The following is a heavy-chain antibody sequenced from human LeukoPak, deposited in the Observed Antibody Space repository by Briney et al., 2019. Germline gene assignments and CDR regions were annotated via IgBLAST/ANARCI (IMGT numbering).Heavy chain of an antibody. CDR1: GGSFSGYY. V-gene: IGHV4-34*01. CDR3: ARGVPRGLVPAAIRSWFDP. J-gene: IGHJ5*02. Sequence: PETLSLTCAVYGGSFSGYYWSWIRQPPGKGLEWIGEINHSGSTNYNPSLKSRVTISVDTSKNQFSLKLSSVTAADTAVYYCARGVPRGLVPAAIRSWFDPWGQGTLVTVSS. CDR2: INHSGST. D-gene: IGHD2-2*01.